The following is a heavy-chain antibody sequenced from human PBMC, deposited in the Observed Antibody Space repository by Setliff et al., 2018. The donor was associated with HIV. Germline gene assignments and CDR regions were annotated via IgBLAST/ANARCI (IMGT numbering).Heavy chain of an antibody. J-gene: IGHJ6*03. Sequence: PSVKVSCKASGYTFTSDAMNWVRQAPGQGLEWMGWINTNTGNPTYAQGFTGRFVFSLDTSVSTAYLQISSLKAEDTAVYYCAREVVVAGVHYYNMDVWGKGTTVTVSS. D-gene: IGHD2-15*01. V-gene: IGHV7-4-1*02. CDR1: GYTFTSDA. CDR2: INTNTGNP. CDR3: AREVVVAGVHYYNMDV.